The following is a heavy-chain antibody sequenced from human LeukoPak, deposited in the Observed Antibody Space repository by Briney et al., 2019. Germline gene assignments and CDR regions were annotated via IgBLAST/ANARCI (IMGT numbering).Heavy chain of an antibody. Sequence: ASVKVSCKASGYTFTGYYMHWVRQAPGQGLEWMGRINPNSGVTNYAQKFQGRVTMTRDTSISTAYMELSRLRSDDTAVYYCARIDSITAIKTDYWGQGTLVTVSS. V-gene: IGHV1-2*06. J-gene: IGHJ4*02. CDR2: INPNSGVT. D-gene: IGHD5-18*01. CDR3: ARIDSITAIKTDY. CDR1: GYTFTGYY.